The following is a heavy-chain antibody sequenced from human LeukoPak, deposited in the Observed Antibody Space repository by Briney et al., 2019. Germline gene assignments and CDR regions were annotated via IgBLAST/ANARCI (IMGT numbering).Heavy chain of an antibody. Sequence: GGSLRLSCAASGFTFSSYSMNWVRQAPGKGLEWVSSIGSSSSYIYYADSVKGRFTISRDNAKNSLYLQMNSLRAEDTAVYYCARGYCSGGSCRIHAFDIWGQGTMVTVSS. CDR1: GFTFSSYS. CDR2: IGSSSSYI. CDR3: ARGYCSGGSCRIHAFDI. J-gene: IGHJ3*02. D-gene: IGHD2-15*01. V-gene: IGHV3-21*01.